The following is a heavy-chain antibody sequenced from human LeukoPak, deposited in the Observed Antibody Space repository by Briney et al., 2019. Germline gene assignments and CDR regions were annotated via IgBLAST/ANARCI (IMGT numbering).Heavy chain of an antibody. Sequence: PSETLSLTCTVSGGSISSYYWSWIRQPPGKGLEWIGYIYYSGSTNYNPSLKSRVTISVDTSKNQFSLKLSSVTAADTAVYYCARARRSYYDSSGPAAFDIWGQGTMVTVSS. CDR1: GGSISSYY. CDR2: IYYSGST. CDR3: ARARRSYYDSSGPAAFDI. D-gene: IGHD3-22*01. V-gene: IGHV4-59*01. J-gene: IGHJ3*02.